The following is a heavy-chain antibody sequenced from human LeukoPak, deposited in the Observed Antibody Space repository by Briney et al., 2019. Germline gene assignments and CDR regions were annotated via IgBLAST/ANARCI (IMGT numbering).Heavy chain of an antibody. V-gene: IGHV3-30*18. CDR1: GFTFSSYG. J-gene: IGHJ4*02. CDR3: AKDLGTDGGFDY. Sequence: PGGSLRLSCAASGFTFSSYGMHWVRQAPGKGLEWVAVISYDGSNKYYADSVKGRFTISRDNSKNTLYLQMNSLRAEDTAVYYCAKDLGTDGGFDYWGQGTLVTVSS. CDR2: ISYDGSNK. D-gene: IGHD4-23*01.